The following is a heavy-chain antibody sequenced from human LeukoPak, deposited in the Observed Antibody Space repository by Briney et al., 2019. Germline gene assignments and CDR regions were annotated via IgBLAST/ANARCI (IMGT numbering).Heavy chain of an antibody. CDR1: GGTFNNSA. D-gene: IGHD4-17*01. Sequence: SVKVSCKTSGGTFNNSAISWVRQAPGQGLEGLGGIMPLFGTAGYAQKFQGRVTITKDESTRTVYLELTSLTSDDTAVYYCARDVHGDYGSGWFDPWGQGTLVSVSS. J-gene: IGHJ5*02. CDR2: IMPLFGTA. CDR3: ARDVHGDYGSGWFDP. V-gene: IGHV1-69*05.